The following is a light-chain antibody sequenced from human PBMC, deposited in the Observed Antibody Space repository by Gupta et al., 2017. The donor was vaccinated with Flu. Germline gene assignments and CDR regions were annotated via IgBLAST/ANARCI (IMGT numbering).Light chain of an antibody. J-gene: IGKJ4*01. CDR2: FVS. V-gene: IGKV2-28*01. CDR1: QSLLHSNGYNY. Sequence: DNVMTPSPLSLPVTPGEPASIACRSSQSLLHSNGYNYVDWYLQKPGQSPQLLIYFVSNRASGLPDRFSGSGSGRXFTLKIXRVEAEDVAVYYGRQAPQYPLAFGXGTKVEIK. CDR3: RQAPQYPLA.